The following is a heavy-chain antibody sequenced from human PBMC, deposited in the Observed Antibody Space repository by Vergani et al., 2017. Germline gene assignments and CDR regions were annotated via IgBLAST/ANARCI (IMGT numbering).Heavy chain of an antibody. J-gene: IGHJ6*03. Sequence: EVQLLESGGGLVQPGGSLRLSCAASGFTFSTYAMTWVRQAPGKGLEWVSGISGQNFRTHYADSVKGRFTISRDNSKNTLYLQMNSLRAEDTAVYYCAKAHSGITIFGVVSPDYMDVWGKXP. CDR3: AKAHSGITIFGVVSPDYMDV. CDR1: GFTFSTYA. CDR2: ISGQNFRT. V-gene: IGHV3-23*01. D-gene: IGHD3-3*01.